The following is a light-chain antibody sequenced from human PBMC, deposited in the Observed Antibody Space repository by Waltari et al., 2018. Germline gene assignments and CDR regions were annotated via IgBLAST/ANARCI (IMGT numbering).Light chain of an antibody. CDR2: WAS. J-gene: IGKJ2*01. CDR1: QSVLYSSDNRNY. CDR3: QQSYSTPLT. Sequence: DIVMTQSPDSLAVSLGERATINCKSSQSVLYSSDNRNYLAWYQQKPGQPPKLLIYWASTRGSGVPDRFSGSGSGTDFTLTISSLQAEDVAVYYCQQSYSTPLTFGQGTKLEVK. V-gene: IGKV4-1*01.